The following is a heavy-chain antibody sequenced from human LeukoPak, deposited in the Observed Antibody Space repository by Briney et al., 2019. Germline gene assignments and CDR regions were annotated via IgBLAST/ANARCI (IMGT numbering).Heavy chain of an antibody. J-gene: IGHJ6*02. Sequence: ASVKVSCEASGYTFTGYYMHWVRQAPGQGLEWMGWINPNSGGTNYAQKFQGRVTMTRDTSISTAYMELSRLRSDDTAVYYCARGPDYGDYESGYYYYGMDVWGQGTTVTVSS. D-gene: IGHD4-17*01. CDR1: GYTFTGYY. V-gene: IGHV1-2*02. CDR3: ARGPDYGDYESGYYYYGMDV. CDR2: INPNSGGT.